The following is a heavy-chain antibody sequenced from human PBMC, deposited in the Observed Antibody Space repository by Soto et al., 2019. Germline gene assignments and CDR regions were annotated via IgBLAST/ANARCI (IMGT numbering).Heavy chain of an antibody. J-gene: IGHJ4*02. V-gene: IGHV3-33*01. Sequence: GGSLRLSCAASGFTFSSYGMHWVRQAPGKGLEWVAVIWYDGSNKYYADSVKGRFTISRDNSKNTLYLQMNSLRAEDTAVYYCARDEAATIFPLFDYWGQGTLVTVSS. D-gene: IGHD3-3*01. CDR3: ARDEAATIFPLFDY. CDR2: IWYDGSNK. CDR1: GFTFSSYG.